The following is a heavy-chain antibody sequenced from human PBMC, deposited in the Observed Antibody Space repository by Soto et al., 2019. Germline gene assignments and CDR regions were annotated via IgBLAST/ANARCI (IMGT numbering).Heavy chain of an antibody. CDR1: GYTFTSYG. Sequence: QVQLVQSGAEVKKPGASVKVSCKASGYTFTSYGISWVRQAPGQGLAWMGWISAYNGNTTHAQKLQGRVPMTTDTSTGTAYMELRSLRSDDTAVYYCARGEDTAMGTWGLGYWGQGTLVTVSS. D-gene: IGHD5-18*01. J-gene: IGHJ4*02. CDR2: ISAYNGNT. CDR3: ARGEDTAMGTWGLGY. V-gene: IGHV1-18*04.